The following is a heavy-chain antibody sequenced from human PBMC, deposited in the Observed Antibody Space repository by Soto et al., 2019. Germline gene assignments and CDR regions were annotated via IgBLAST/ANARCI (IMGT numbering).Heavy chain of an antibody. D-gene: IGHD3-16*01. J-gene: IGHJ4*02. CDR2: IYSGGST. CDR1: GFTVSNNY. Sequence: EEQLVESGGDLVQPGGSLRLSCAASGFTVSNNYMSWVRQASGKGLEWASLIYSGGSTYYADSVKGRFTISRDSSKNTLYLQMNSLRAEDTAMYYCAAYSHKGYWGQGTLVTVSS. V-gene: IGHV3-66*01. CDR3: AAYSHKGY.